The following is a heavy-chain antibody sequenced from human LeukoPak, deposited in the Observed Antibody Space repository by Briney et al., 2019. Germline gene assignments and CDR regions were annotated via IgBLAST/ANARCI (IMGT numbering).Heavy chain of an antibody. J-gene: IGHJ4*02. CDR3: AKGSMTTVTTPLFDY. D-gene: IGHD4-4*01. V-gene: IGHV3-23*01. CDR1: GFTFSSYA. Sequence: GGSLRLSCAASGFTFSSYAMSWVRQAPGKGLEWVSAISGSGGSTYYADSVKGRFTISRDNSKSTLYLQMNSLRAEDTAVYYCAKGSMTTVTTPLFDYWGQGTLVTVSS. CDR2: ISGSGGST.